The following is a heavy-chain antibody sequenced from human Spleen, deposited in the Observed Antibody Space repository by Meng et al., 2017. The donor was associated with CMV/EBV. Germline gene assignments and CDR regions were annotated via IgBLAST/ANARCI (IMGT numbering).Heavy chain of an antibody. CDR2: IYYSGST. CDR1: GGSISSYY. D-gene: IGHD6-6*01. Sequence: ESLKISCTVSGGSISSYYWSWIRQPPGKGLEWIGYIYYSGSTNYNPSLKSRVTISVDTSKNQFSLKLSSVTAADTAVYYCASTLAVYSSSTPLDYYGMDVWGQGTTVTRLL. V-gene: IGHV4-59*01. J-gene: IGHJ6*02. CDR3: ASTLAVYSSSTPLDYYGMDV.